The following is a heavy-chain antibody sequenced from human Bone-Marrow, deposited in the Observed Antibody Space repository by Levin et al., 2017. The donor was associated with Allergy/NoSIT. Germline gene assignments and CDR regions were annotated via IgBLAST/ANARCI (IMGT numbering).Heavy chain of an antibody. V-gene: IGHV3-66*01. J-gene: IGHJ6*02. Sequence: ESLKISCAASGFTVSSNSMSWVRQAPGKGLEWVSVIYSGGSTYYADSVKGRFTISRDNSKNTLYLQMNSLRAEDTAVYYCARVGYYDSSGYMYVADYYYGMDVWGQGTTVTVSS. CDR1: GFTVSSNS. CDR3: ARVGYYDSSGYMYVADYYYGMDV. CDR2: IYSGGST. D-gene: IGHD3-22*01.